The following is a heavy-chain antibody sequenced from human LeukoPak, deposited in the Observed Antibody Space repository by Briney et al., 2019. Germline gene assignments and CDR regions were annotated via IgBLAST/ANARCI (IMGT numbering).Heavy chain of an antibody. V-gene: IGHV4-39*01. CDR1: GGSISSSSYY. CDR3: ASLPRGYSYGYHYFDY. CDR2: IYYSGST. J-gene: IGHJ4*02. D-gene: IGHD5-18*01. Sequence: SETLSLTCTVSGGSISSSSYYWGWIRQPPGQGLEWIGSIYYSGSTYYNPSLKSRVTISVDTSKNQFSLKLSSVTAADTAVYYCASLPRGYSYGYHYFDYWGQGTLVTVSS.